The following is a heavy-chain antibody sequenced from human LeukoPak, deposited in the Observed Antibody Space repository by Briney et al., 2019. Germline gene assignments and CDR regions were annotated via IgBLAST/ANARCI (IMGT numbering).Heavy chain of an antibody. CDR3: ARTPAVAGIYYYYYMDV. D-gene: IGHD6-19*01. J-gene: IGHJ6*03. Sequence: GASVKVSCKASGYTFTGYYIHWVRQAPGQGLEWMGWINPNSGGTNYAQKFQGRVTMTRDTSISTAYMELSRLRSDDTAVYYCARTPAVAGIYYYYYMDVWGKGTTVTVSS. CDR1: GYTFTGYY. V-gene: IGHV1-2*02. CDR2: INPNSGGT.